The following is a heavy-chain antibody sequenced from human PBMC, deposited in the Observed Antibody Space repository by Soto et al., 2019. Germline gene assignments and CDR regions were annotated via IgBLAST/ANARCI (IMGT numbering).Heavy chain of an antibody. V-gene: IGHV3-21*01. J-gene: IGHJ4*02. Sequence: GGSLRLSCAASGFTFSSYSMNWVRQAPGKGLEWVPSISSSSSYIYYADSVKGRFTISRDNAKNSLYLQMNSLRAEDTVVYYCARGLTYYDFWSGYLTDYYFDYWGQGTLVTVSS. CDR3: ARGLTYYDFWSGYLTDYYFDY. D-gene: IGHD3-3*01. CDR1: GFTFSSYS. CDR2: ISSSSSYI.